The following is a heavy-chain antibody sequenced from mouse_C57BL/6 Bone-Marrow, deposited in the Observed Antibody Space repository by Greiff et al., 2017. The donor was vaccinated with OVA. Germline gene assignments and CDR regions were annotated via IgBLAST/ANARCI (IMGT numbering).Heavy chain of an antibody. V-gene: IGHV1-42*01. CDR1: GYSFTGYY. CDR3: ARDESYAMDY. Sequence: EVQGVESGPELVKPGASVKISCKASGYSFTGYYMNWVKQSPEKSLEWIGEINPSTGGTTYNQKFKAKATLTVDKSSSTAYMQLKSLTSEDSAVYYCARDESYAMDYWGQGTSVTVSS. CDR2: INPSTGGT. J-gene: IGHJ4*01.